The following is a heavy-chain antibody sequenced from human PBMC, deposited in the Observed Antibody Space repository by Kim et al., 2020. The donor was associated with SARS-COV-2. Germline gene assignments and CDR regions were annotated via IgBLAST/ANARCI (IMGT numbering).Heavy chain of an antibody. J-gene: IGHJ3*01. CDR3: ARGRDIVVSPSDGDPFDV. V-gene: IGHV1-69*13. Sequence: SVKVSCKASGGTFSGFAVSWVRQAPGQGLEWMGQIMTVFDTNNYAHKFQDRVTITADESTSTAYMDLSSLRSEDTAVYYCARGRDIVVSPSDGDPFDVWGQGTMVTVSS. CDR2: IMTVFDTN. D-gene: IGHD2-21*01. CDR1: GGTFSGFA.